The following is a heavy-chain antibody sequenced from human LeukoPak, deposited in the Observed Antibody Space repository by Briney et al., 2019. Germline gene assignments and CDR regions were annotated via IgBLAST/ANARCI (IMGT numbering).Heavy chain of an antibody. CDR3: ARRVGIDFYFDY. CDR2: IYSGGNT. V-gene: IGHV3-66*04. J-gene: IGHJ4*02. Sequence: PGGSLRLSCAASGFTVSSNYMSWVRQAPGKGLEWVSVIYSGGNTYYADSVKGRFTVSRDNSKNTLYLQMNSLRAEDTAVYYCARRVGIDFYFDYWGQGILVTVSS. CDR1: GFTVSSNY. D-gene: IGHD3-3*01.